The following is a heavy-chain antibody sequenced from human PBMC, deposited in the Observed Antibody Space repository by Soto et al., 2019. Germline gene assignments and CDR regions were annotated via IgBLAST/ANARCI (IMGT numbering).Heavy chain of an antibody. Sequence: SETLSLTCTVSGGSISSSSYYWGWIRQPPGKGLEWIGSIYYSGSTYYNPSLKSRVTISVDTSKNQFSLKLSSVTAADTAVYYCAGQGGSGRKWFDPWGQGTLVTVSS. J-gene: IGHJ5*02. V-gene: IGHV4-39*01. CDR3: AGQGGSGRKWFDP. CDR2: IYYSGST. CDR1: GGSISSSSYY. D-gene: IGHD3-10*01.